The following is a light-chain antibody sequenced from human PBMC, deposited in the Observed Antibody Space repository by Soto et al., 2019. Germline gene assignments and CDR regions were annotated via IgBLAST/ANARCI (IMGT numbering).Light chain of an antibody. V-gene: IGKV3-20*01. J-gene: IGKJ4*01. Sequence: EIVLTQSPGTLSLSPGERATLFCRASQSLSSTYLAWYQQRPGQAPRPLIFGASNRATCIPDRFRGSGSGTDFTLSISRLGPGDFAVYYCLSDCSTSLSFGGGTRVEI. CDR2: GAS. CDR1: QSLSSTY. CDR3: LSDCSTSLS.